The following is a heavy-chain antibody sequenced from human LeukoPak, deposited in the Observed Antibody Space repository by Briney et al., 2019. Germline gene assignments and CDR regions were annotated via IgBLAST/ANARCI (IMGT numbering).Heavy chain of an antibody. CDR3: TRRAPTSYGHYLDS. V-gene: IGHV4-4*09. D-gene: IGHD3-10*01. J-gene: IGHJ4*02. CDR1: GDSISSYY. Sequence: NPSETLSLTCTVSGDSISSYYRSWIRQTPGKGLEWIGYIHTNGRTNYSPSLKSRVTMSVDSSKNQLSLMLSSVTAADTAVYYCTRRAPTSYGHYLDSWGQGTLVTVSS. CDR2: IHTNGRT.